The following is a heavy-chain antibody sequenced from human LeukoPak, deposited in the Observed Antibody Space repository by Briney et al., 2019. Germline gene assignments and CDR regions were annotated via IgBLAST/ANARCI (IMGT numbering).Heavy chain of an antibody. D-gene: IGHD5-12*01. CDR1: GYAFTNYD. V-gene: IGHV1-8*01. CDR3: ARGGSGYPAVL. J-gene: IGHJ4*02. CDR2: MSPNSGNT. Sequence: ASVKVSCKASGYAFTNYDINWVRQASGQGLEWMGWMSPNSGNTGSAQKLQGRVTMTTDTSTSTAYMELRSLRSDDTAVYYRARGGSGYPAVLWGQGTLVTVSS.